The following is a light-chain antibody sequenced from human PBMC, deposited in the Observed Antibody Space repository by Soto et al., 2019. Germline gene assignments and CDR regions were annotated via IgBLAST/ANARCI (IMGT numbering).Light chain of an antibody. V-gene: IGKV1-39*01. Sequence: DIQMTQSPSSLSVSVGDRVTITCRASENIRSYLNWYQQRPGRAPKLLIYATSNLQSGVSSRFSGSGSGTDFPLTISSLQLEDFATYVCQKNLRTSYTFGQGTKLEIK. CDR3: QKNLRTSYT. CDR1: ENIRSY. CDR2: ATS. J-gene: IGKJ2*01.